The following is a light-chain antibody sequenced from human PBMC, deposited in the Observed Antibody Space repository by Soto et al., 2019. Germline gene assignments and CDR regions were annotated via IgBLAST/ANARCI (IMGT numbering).Light chain of an antibody. CDR2: TAS. CDR3: QQANSFPWT. Sequence: DIQISQSPSSVSASVGDRVTITCRASQGISSWLAWYQQKPGKAPKLLIYTASSLQSGVPSRFSGSGSGIGFTLTLCMLKPEVFETYYCQQANSFPWTFGQGTKVEIE. J-gene: IGKJ1*01. CDR1: QGISSW. V-gene: IGKV1-12*01.